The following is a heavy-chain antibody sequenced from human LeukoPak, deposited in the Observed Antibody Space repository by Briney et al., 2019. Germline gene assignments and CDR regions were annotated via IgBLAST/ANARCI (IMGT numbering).Heavy chain of an antibody. CDR2: INPNSGGT. J-gene: IGHJ4*02. Sequence: GASVKVSCKASGYTFTGYYMHWVRQAPGQGLEWMGWINPNSGGTNYAQKSQGRVTMTRDTSISTAHMELSRLRSDDTAVYYCATRITIFGVVTDFDYWGQGTLVTVSS. CDR1: GYTFTGYY. V-gene: IGHV1-2*02. CDR3: ATRITIFGVVTDFDY. D-gene: IGHD3-3*01.